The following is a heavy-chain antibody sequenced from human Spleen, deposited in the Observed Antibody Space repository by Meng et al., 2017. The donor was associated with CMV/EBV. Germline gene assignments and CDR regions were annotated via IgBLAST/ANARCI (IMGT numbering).Heavy chain of an antibody. CDR2: SHYSGST. Sequence: SETLSLTCTVSGGSISGSSYFWGWIRQPPGKGLEWIGSSHYSGSTSYNPSLKSRVTISVDTSKNQFSLKLSSVTAADTAVYYCARNGQDYYYYGMDVWGQGTTVTVSS. CDR3: ARNGQDYYYYGMDV. D-gene: IGHD2-8*01. J-gene: IGHJ6*02. CDR1: GGSISGSSYF. V-gene: IGHV4-39*07.